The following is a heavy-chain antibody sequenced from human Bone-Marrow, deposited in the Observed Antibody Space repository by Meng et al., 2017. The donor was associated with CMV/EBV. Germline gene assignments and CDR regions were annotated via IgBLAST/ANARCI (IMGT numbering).Heavy chain of an antibody. J-gene: IGHJ3*01. CDR2: ISSSSSYI. D-gene: IGHD3-3*01. CDR3: ANWRAEA. V-gene: IGHV3-21*01. CDR1: GFTFSSYG. Sequence: GESLKISCAASGFTFSSYGMHWVRQAPGKGLEWVSSISSSSSYIYYADSVKGRFTISRGNAKNSLYLQMNSLRAEDTAVYYCANWRAEAWGQGTMVTVSS.